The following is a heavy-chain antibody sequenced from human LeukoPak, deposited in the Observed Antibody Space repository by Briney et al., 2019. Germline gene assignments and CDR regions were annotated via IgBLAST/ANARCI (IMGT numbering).Heavy chain of an antibody. J-gene: IGHJ4*02. CDR1: GFTFSSYW. CDR3: ARGRPHGNDY. D-gene: IGHD4-23*01. CDR2: IASDGSST. Sequence: GGSLRLSCAASGFTFSSYWMNWVRQAPGKGLVWVSRIASDGSSTTYADSVKGRFSISRDNAKNSLYLQMNSLRVEDTAVYYCARGRPHGNDYWGQGTLVTVSS. V-gene: IGHV3-74*01.